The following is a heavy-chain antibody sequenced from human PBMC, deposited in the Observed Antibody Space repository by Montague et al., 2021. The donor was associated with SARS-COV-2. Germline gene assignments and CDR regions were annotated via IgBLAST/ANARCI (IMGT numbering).Heavy chain of an antibody. CDR2: IYYSGGT. D-gene: IGHD6-13*01. V-gene: IGHV4-59*01. Sequence: SETLSLTCSVSGEPISGYYWSWIRQSPGKGLEWIGCIYYSGGTIYNPSLKSRVIISVDTSKSQFSLKLSSVTAADTAVYYCARDRFIAGGALPHGFDPWGQGTLVTVSS. CDR3: ARDRFIAGGALPHGFDP. CDR1: GEPISGYY. J-gene: IGHJ5*02.